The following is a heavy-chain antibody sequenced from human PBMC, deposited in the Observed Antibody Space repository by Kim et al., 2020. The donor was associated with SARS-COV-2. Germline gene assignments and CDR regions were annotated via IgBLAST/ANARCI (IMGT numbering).Heavy chain of an antibody. Sequence: ASVKVSCEASGYTFTTFDMHWVRQAPGQRLEWMGWINAGNGNINYLENFQGRLTMTRDTSASTVYMEVSSLTSEDTAVYYCARWWFGKTHLDYWGQGTLVTVSS. CDR1: GYTFTTFD. J-gene: IGHJ4*02. D-gene: IGHD3-10*01. CDR2: INAGNGNI. V-gene: IGHV1-3*01. CDR3: ARWWFGKTHLDY.